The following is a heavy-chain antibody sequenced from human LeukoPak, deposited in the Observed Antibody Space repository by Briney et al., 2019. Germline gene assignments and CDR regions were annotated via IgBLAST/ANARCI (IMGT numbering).Heavy chain of an antibody. CDR3: ARLPPVTVSYYFDY. D-gene: IGHD3-9*01. Sequence: SETLSLTCTVSGGSISSYYWSWIRQPAGKGLEWIGRIYTSGSTNYNPSLKSRVTMSVDTSKNQFSLKLSSVTAADTAVYYCARLPPVTVSYYFDYWGQGTLVTVSS. CDR1: GGSISSYY. V-gene: IGHV4-4*07. CDR2: IYTSGST. J-gene: IGHJ4*02.